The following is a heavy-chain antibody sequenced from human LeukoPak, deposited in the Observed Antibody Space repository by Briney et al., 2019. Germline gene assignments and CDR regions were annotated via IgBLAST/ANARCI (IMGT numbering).Heavy chain of an antibody. V-gene: IGHV3-7*01. Sequence: PGGSLRLSCAASGFTFSSYSMNWVRQAPGKGLEWVANIKQDGSEKYYVDSVKGRFTISRDNAKNSLYLQMNSLRAEDTAVYYCARDQSSSPYYYYYYMDVWGKGTTVTVSS. CDR1: GFTFSSYS. CDR3: ARDQSSSPYYYYYYMDV. CDR2: IKQDGSEK. J-gene: IGHJ6*03. D-gene: IGHD6-6*01.